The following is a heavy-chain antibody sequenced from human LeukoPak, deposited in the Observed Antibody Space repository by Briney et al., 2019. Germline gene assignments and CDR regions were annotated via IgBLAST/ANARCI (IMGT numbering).Heavy chain of an antibody. CDR1: GGSITTYY. CDR3: ARVSCSAWCHFDF. D-gene: IGHD6-19*01. V-gene: IGHV4-59*01. CDR2: IYYSGST. J-gene: IGHJ4*02. Sequence: SETLPPTCTVSGGSITTYYWSWLRQPPGKGLEYIGYIYYSGSTNYNPSLESRVTISIDTSKNQFSLKLTSVTAADTAVYYCARVSCSAWCHFDFWGQGTLVTVSS.